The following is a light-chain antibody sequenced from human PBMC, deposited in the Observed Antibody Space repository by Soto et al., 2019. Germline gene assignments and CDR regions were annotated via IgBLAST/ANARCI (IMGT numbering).Light chain of an antibody. Sequence: DIQMTQSPSTLSASVGGRVTITCRASQSISSWLAWYQQKPGKAPKLLIYDASSLESGVPSRFSGSGSGTEFTLTISSLQPDDFATYYCQLYNIYGTLGQGTKVDIK. CDR3: QLYNIYGT. CDR2: DAS. CDR1: QSISSW. V-gene: IGKV1-5*01. J-gene: IGKJ1*01.